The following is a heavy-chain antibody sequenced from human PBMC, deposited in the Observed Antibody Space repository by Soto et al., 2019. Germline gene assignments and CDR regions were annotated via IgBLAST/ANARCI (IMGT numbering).Heavy chain of an antibody. Sequence: QLQLQESGSGLVKPSQTLSLTCAVSGGSISSGGYSWSWIRQPPGKGLEWIGYIYHSGSTYYNPSLTSRVAISVDRSTTQFSLPLSCVTAADTAVSYCARVPDYWGQGTLVTVSS. V-gene: IGHV4-30-2*01. J-gene: IGHJ4*02. CDR3: ARVPDY. CDR1: GGSISSGGYS. CDR2: IYHSGST.